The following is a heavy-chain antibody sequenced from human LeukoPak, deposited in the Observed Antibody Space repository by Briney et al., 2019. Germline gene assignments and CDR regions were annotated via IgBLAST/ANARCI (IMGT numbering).Heavy chain of an antibody. V-gene: IGHV3-11*06. CDR3: ARRGYQYNWFDP. D-gene: IGHD2-2*01. Sequence: GGSLRLSCAASAFTFSDSYMSWIRQAPGKGLEWVSYIGSSGGHTNYADSVKGRFTISRDNAKNSLFLQLNSLRAEDTAVYYCARRGYQYNWFDPWGQGTLVTVSS. CDR2: IGSSGGHT. J-gene: IGHJ5*02. CDR1: AFTFSDSY.